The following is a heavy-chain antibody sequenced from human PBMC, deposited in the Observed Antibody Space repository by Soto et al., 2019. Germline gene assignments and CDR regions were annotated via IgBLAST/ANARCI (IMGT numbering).Heavy chain of an antibody. CDR2: ISDYNGNT. Sequence: QVQLVQSGVEVKKAGASVKVSCKASGYTFSSYGISWARQAPGQGLEWMGWISDYNGNTHYAQKFQGRLIMTTDTSTGTAYMELRGLRSADTAVYFCAREGYYPGSGPYSRPRYYGRDVWGQGTTVTVSS. CDR3: AREGYYPGSGPYSRPRYYGRDV. V-gene: IGHV1-18*01. J-gene: IGHJ6*02. CDR1: GYTFSSYG. D-gene: IGHD3-10*01.